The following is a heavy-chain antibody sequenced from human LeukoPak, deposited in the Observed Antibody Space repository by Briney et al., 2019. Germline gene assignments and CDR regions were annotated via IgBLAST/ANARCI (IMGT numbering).Heavy chain of an antibody. CDR2: LNPHSGAT. J-gene: IGHJ5*02. CDR1: GYGFSDVY. Sequence: ASVKVSCKASGYGFSDVYFNWVRQAPGQGLEWMGWLNPHSGATNYAQRFQGRISMDASFDTAYIELSRLTSDGTAAYYCATSSTVTHTRDPWGQGTLVTVSS. V-gene: IGHV1-2*02. CDR3: ATSSTVTHTRDP. D-gene: IGHD1-1*01.